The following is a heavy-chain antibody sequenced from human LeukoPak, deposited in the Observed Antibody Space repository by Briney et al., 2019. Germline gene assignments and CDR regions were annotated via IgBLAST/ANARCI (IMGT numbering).Heavy chain of an antibody. V-gene: IGHV3-74*01. CDR2: INSDGSWT. CDR1: GNYW. Sequence: GGSLRLSCAASGNYWMHWVRQAPGKGLVWVSHINSDGSWTSYADSVKGRFTISKDNAKDTVYLQMNSLRAEDTAVHYCVSFYETYWGRGTLVTVSS. D-gene: IGHD2/OR15-2a*01. CDR3: VSFYETY. J-gene: IGHJ4*02.